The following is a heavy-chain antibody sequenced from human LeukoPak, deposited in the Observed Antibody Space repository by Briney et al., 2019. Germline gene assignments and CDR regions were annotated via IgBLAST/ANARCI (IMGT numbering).Heavy chain of an antibody. J-gene: IGHJ5*02. Sequence: SETLSLTCTVSGGSISSGGYYWSWIRQHPGKGPEWIGYIHYSGSTNNNPSLKSRVTISVDTSKNQFSLKLSSVTAADTAVYYCARGRADYSNFNNWFDPWGQGTLVTVSS. V-gene: IGHV4-61*08. CDR2: IHYSGST. CDR3: ARGRADYSNFNNWFDP. CDR1: GGSISSGGYY. D-gene: IGHD4-11*01.